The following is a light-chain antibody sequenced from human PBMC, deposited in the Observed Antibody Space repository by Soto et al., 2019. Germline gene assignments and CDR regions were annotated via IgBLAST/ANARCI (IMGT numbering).Light chain of an antibody. CDR2: TAS. CDR3: LHDSSYPRP. Sequence: AIQMTQSPSSLSASVGDRVIITCRASQAIRNDLGWYQQKPGKAPKLLIYTASTVQSGVPSRFSGSGSGADFTLTIRSLQPEDSATYYCLHDSSYPRPVGQAPKVDIK. V-gene: IGKV1-6*01. J-gene: IGKJ1*01. CDR1: QAIRND.